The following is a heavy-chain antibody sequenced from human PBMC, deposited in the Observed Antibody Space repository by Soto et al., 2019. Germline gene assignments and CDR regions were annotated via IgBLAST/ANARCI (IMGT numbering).Heavy chain of an antibody. V-gene: IGHV3-33*01. D-gene: IGHD6-19*01. Sequence: QVQLVESGGGVVQPGRSLRLSCAASGFTFSSYGMHWVRQAPGKGLEWVAVIWYDGSKKYYADSVKGRFTISRDNSKNTLYLQMNSPRAEDTAVYYCARDCAGYSSGWYQRGGFDYWGHGTLVTVSS. CDR1: GFTFSSYG. J-gene: IGHJ4*01. CDR2: IWYDGSKK. CDR3: ARDCAGYSSGWYQRGGFDY.